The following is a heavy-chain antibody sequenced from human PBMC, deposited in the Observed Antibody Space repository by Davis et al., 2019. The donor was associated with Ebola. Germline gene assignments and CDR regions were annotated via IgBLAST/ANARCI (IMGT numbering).Heavy chain of an antibody. J-gene: IGHJ4*02. Sequence: SCTVSGVSISRHYWSWIRQPPGKRLEWIGSIYYTGSAYYNSSLASRATISVDTSKNQFSLKLNSVTAADTAVYYCVNDGGHGGDSDYWGQGILVTVSS. CDR2: IYYTGSA. V-gene: IGHV4-59*08. CDR3: VNDGGHGGDSDY. D-gene: IGHD2-21*02. CDR1: GVSISRHY.